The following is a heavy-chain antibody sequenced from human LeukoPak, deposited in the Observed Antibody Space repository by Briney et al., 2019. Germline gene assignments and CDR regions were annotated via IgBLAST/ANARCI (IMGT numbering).Heavy chain of an antibody. J-gene: IGHJ4*02. Sequence: GGSLRLSCAASGFTFSSYSMNWVRQAPGKGLEWVSSISSSSSYIYYADSVKGRFTISRDNAKNSLYLQMNSLRAEDTAVYYCARDKVGGVYIDYWGQGTLVTVSS. CDR3: ARDKVGGVYIDY. V-gene: IGHV3-21*01. CDR2: ISSSSSYI. D-gene: IGHD3-16*01. CDR1: GFTFSSYS.